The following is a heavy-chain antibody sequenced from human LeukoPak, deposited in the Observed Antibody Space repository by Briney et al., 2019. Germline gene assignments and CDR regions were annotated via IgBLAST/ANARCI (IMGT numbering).Heavy chain of an antibody. CDR1: GFTFSNYG. V-gene: IGHV3-23*01. D-gene: IGHD3-16*01. CDR2: ITGNGGSI. Sequence: GGSLRLSCAASGFTFSNYGMNWVRQAPGKGLEWVSGITGNGGSIYYADSVKGRFTISRDNSKNTLYLQMNSLRAEDTAVYYCAKDWGNWGQGTLVTVSS. J-gene: IGHJ4*02. CDR3: AKDWGN.